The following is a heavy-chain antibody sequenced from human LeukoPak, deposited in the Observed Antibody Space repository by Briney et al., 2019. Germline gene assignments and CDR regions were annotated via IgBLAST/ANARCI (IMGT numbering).Heavy chain of an antibody. CDR3: ATDYGSGSYVSPRDY. J-gene: IGHJ4*02. CDR2: ISGSGGST. D-gene: IGHD3-10*01. V-gene: IGHV3-23*01. CDR1: GFTFSSYA. Sequence: GGSLRLSCAASGFTFSSYAMSWVRQAPGKGLEWVSAISGSGGSTYYADSVEGRFTISRDNSKNTLYLQMNSLRAEDTAVYYCATDYGSGSYVSPRDYWGQGTLVTVSS.